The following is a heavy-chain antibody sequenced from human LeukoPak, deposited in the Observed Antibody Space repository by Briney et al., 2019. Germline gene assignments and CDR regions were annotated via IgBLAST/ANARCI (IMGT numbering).Heavy chain of an antibody. CDR3: ARDFHSSSSGFYY. CDR2: ISSSSSYI. CDR1: GFTFSSYS. V-gene: IGHV3-21*01. Sequence: GGSLRLSCAASGFTFSSYSMNWVRQAPGKGLEWVSSISSSSSYIYYADSVKGRFTISRDNAKNSLYLQMNSLRAEDTAVYYCARDFHSSSSGFYYWGQGTLVTVSS. J-gene: IGHJ4*01. D-gene: IGHD6-6*01.